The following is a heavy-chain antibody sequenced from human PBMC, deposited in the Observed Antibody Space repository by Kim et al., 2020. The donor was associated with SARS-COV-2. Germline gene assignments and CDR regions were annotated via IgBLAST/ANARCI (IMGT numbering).Heavy chain of an antibody. CDR1: GGSNNAYY. D-gene: IGHD6-19*01. CDR3: ARGDYNSDWHYFDY. Sequence: SETLSLTCTVSGGSNNAYYWTWIRQPPGKGLEWIGYIYNTGSTNYNPSLKSRVTISGDTSRNQFSLKLSSVTTADTAVYYCARGDYNSDWHYFDYWGQETLVTVSS. V-gene: IGHV4-59*01. J-gene: IGHJ4*02. CDR2: IYNTGST.